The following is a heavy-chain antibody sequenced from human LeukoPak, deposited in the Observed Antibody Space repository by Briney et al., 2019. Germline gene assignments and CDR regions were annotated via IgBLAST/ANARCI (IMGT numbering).Heavy chain of an antibody. J-gene: IGHJ3*02. D-gene: IGHD3-9*01. CDR2: INWNSGSI. CDR1: GFTFDDYA. Sequence: PGGSLRLSCAGSGFTFDDYAMHWVRQPPGKGLEWVSGINWNSGSIGYADSVRGRFTISRDNANNSLYLQMNSLRAEDTALYYCEKGGDVDILNSHDAFDIWGQGTMVTVSS. V-gene: IGHV3-9*01. CDR3: EKGGDVDILNSHDAFDI.